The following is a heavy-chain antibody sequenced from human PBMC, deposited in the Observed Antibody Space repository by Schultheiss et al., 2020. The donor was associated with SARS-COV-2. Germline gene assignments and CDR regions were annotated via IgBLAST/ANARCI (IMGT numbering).Heavy chain of an antibody. V-gene: IGHV3-48*01. CDR2: IGDSGASI. CDR3: AIDPNWGSGDS. CDR1: GFSFRYYS. J-gene: IGHJ5*01. Sequence: GGSLRLSCAASGFSFRYYSMNWVRQAPGKGLEWIAFIGDSGASIHYADSVEGRFSVSRDNAKNILYLQMTSLRPDDTAVYYCAIDPNWGSGDSWGQGTLVTVSS. D-gene: IGHD7-27*01.